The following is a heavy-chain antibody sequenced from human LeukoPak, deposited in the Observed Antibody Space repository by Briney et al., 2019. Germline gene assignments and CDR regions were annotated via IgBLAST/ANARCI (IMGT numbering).Heavy chain of an antibody. V-gene: IGHV3-23*01. CDR1: GFTFSYYA. D-gene: IGHD3-10*01. Sequence: GGPLRLFCAASGFTFSYYAVSWVSQAPGKGLEWVSAISGSGGVTYYADSVKGRFTISREYSKTTLYLQMNSLRAEDTAVYYCAEAERGGALFDYWGQGTLVTVAS. CDR2: ISGSGGVT. J-gene: IGHJ4*02. CDR3: AEAERGGALFDY.